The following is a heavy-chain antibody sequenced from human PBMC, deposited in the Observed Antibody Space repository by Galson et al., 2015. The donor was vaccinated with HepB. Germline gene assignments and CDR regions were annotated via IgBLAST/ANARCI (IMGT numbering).Heavy chain of an antibody. J-gene: IGHJ4*02. Sequence: SLRLSCAASGFTFSSYSMNWVRQAPGKGLEWVSYISSSSSTIYYADSVKGRFTISRDNAKNSLYLQMNSLRDEDTAVYYCARDWGVDYYDSSGYYYHEGDDYYFDYWGQGTLVTVSS. CDR1: GFTFSSYS. CDR3: ARDWGVDYYDSSGYYYHEGDDYYFDY. D-gene: IGHD3-22*01. V-gene: IGHV3-48*02. CDR2: ISSSSSTI.